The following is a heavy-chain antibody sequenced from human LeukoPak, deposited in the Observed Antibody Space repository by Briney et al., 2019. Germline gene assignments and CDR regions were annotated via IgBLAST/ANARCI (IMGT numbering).Heavy chain of an antibody. CDR1: GGSISSYY. V-gene: IGHV4-4*09. Sequence: PSETLSLTCTVSGGSISSYYWSWIRQPPGKGLEWIGYIYTSGSTNYNPSLKSRVTISVDTSKDQFSLKLSSVTVADTAVYYCARQVGNYSSGWSRYFDYWGQGTLVTVSS. CDR2: IYTSGST. CDR3: ARQVGNYSSGWSRYFDY. D-gene: IGHD6-19*01. J-gene: IGHJ4*02.